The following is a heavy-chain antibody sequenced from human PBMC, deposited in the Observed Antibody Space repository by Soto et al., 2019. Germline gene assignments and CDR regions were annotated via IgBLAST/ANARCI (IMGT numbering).Heavy chain of an antibody. J-gene: IGHJ4*01. V-gene: IGHV1-3*01. Sequence: SEKIVCRTLWPTLSNYVIHWVRQAPGYGLEWVGRINAGTGNTKYSQKLPDGLTISRDTSAATAYLDLGRLVSEDPAVFHGASGRVSWYANFWGHGSQDTVSS. D-gene: IGHD2-15*01. CDR2: INAGTGNT. CDR1: WPTLSNYV. CDR3: ASGRVSWYANF.